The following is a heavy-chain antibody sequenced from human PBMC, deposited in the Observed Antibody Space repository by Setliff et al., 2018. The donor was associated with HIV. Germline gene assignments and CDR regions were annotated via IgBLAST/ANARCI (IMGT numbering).Heavy chain of an antibody. CDR1: GFTFSTYS. J-gene: IGHJ4*02. D-gene: IGHD6-13*01. CDR3: ARVRARYSSSWSFDY. Sequence: GGSLRLSCAASGFTFSTYSMNWVRLAPGRGLEWISSISVSGFNIYYADSVKGRFFVSRDDAKNSLFLQMNSLRTEDTAVYFCARVRARYSSSWSFDYWGQGTPVTVS. CDR2: ISVSGFNI. V-gene: IGHV3-21*01.